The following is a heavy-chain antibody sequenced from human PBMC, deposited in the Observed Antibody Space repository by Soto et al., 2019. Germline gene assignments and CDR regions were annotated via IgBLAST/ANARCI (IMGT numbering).Heavy chain of an antibody. CDR1: GGSISSGGYS. CDR3: ARDKGLFYGDNNWFDP. Sequence: SETLSLTCAVSGGSISSGGYSWSWIRQPPGKGLEWIGYIYHSGSTYYNPSLKSRVTVSVDRSKNQFSLKLSSVTAADTAVYYCARDKGLFYGDNNWFDPWGQGTLVTVSS. D-gene: IGHD4-17*01. J-gene: IGHJ5*02. V-gene: IGHV4-30-2*01. CDR2: IYHSGST.